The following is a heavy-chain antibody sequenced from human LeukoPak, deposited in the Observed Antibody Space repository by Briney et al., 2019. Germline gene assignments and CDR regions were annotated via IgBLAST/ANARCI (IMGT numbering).Heavy chain of an antibody. CDR2: INHSGST. J-gene: IGHJ5*02. Sequence: SETLSLTCAVYGGSFSGYYWSWLRQPPGKGLEWIGEINHSGSTNYNPSLKSRVTISVDTSKNQFSLKLSSVTAADTAVYYCARAGRAAAGRGWFDPWGQGTLVTVSS. CDR1: GGSFSGYY. CDR3: ARAGRAAAGRGWFDP. D-gene: IGHD6-13*01. V-gene: IGHV4-34*01.